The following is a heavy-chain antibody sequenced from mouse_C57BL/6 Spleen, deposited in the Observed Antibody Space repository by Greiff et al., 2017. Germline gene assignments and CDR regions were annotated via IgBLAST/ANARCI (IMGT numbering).Heavy chain of an antibody. Sequence: DVKLVESGGGLVQPGGSLSLSCAASGFTFTDYYMSWVRQPPGKALEWLGFIRNKANGYTTEYSASVKGRFTISRDNSQSILYLQMNALRAEDSATYYCERYRSSSYDFDYWGQGTTLTVSS. V-gene: IGHV7-3*01. CDR1: GFTFTDYY. D-gene: IGHD1-1*01. J-gene: IGHJ2*01. CDR2: IRNKANGYTT. CDR3: ERYRSSSYDFDY.